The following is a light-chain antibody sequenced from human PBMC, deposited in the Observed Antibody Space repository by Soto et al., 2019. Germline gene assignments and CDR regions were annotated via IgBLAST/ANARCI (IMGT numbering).Light chain of an antibody. J-gene: IGKJ2*01. CDR2: DSS. Sequence: EIVLTQSPATLSLSPGERATLSCRASQSISSYLACYQQKPGQAPRLLIYDSSNRATGIPARLTGSGAGTDFTLTISSLERENFAVYVCQQLGNVPAFTFGQGTKLEMK. CDR3: QQLGNVPAFT. CDR1: QSISSY. V-gene: IGKV3-11*01.